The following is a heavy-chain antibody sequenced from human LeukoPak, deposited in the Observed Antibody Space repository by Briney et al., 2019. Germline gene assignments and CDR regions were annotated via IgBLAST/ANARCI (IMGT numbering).Heavy chain of an antibody. CDR2: IGTIGDT. CDR1: GFTFSSYD. CDR3: ARATVIGTVPVPGFLDV. D-gene: IGHD6-19*01. Sequence: GGSLRLSCAASGFTFSSYDMRWVRQVAGKGLEWVSSIGTIGDTFYPGSVKGRFTISRENAKNSLYLQMNSLRAGDTAVYYCARATVIGTVPVPGFLDVWGKGTTVTVSS. V-gene: IGHV3-13*01. J-gene: IGHJ6*04.